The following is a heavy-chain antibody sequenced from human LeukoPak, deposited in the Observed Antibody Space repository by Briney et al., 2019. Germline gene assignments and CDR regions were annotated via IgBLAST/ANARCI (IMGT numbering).Heavy chain of an antibody. D-gene: IGHD1-26*01. J-gene: IGHJ4*02. CDR3: ARGEKWELLIDY. CDR2: IIPIFGTA. V-gene: IGHV1-69*05. Sequence: GSSVKVSCKASGGTFSSYAISWVRQAPGQGLEWMGGIIPIFGTANYAQKFQGRVTITRNTSISTAYMELSSLRSEDTAVYYCARGEKWELLIDYWGQGTLVTVSS. CDR1: GGTFSSYA.